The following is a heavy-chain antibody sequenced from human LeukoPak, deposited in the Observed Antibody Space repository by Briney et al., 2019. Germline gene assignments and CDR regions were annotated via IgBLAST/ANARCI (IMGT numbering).Heavy chain of an antibody. Sequence: GGSLRLSCAASGFTFSNYDMSWVRQAPGKGLEWVSSISDSGGSTYYADSVRGRFTISRDNSKNTLYLQMTNLRAADTAVYYCAKDLSRAVAADWFDPWDQGSLVTVSS. V-gene: IGHV3-23*01. CDR1: GFTFSNYD. CDR2: ISDSGGST. J-gene: IGHJ5*02. D-gene: IGHD6-19*01. CDR3: AKDLSRAVAADWFDP.